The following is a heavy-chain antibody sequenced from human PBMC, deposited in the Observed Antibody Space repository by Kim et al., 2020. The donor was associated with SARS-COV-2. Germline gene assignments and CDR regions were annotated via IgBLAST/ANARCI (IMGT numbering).Heavy chain of an antibody. CDR3: ARDSDDFWSGYPPNNWFDP. V-gene: IGHV3-7*01. J-gene: IGHJ5*02. D-gene: IGHD3-3*01. CDR2: IKQDGSEK. CDR1: GFTFSSYW. Sequence: GGSLRLSCAASGFTFSSYWMSWVRQAPGKGLEWVANIKQDGSEKYYVDSVKGRFTISRDNAKNSLYLQINSLRAEDTAVYYCARDSDDFWSGYPPNNWFDPWGQGTLVTVSS.